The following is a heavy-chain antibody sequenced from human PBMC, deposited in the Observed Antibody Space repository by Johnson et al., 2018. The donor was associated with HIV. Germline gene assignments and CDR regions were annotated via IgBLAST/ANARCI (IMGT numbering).Heavy chain of an antibody. V-gene: IGHV3-30*18. CDR2: ISYDGTNK. CDR1: GFTFSNYD. J-gene: IGHJ3*02. CDR3: AKRYSGSLRDTFDI. D-gene: IGHD1-26*01. Sequence: QVQLVESGGGVVQPGRSLRLSCAASGFTFSNYDIHWVRQAPGKGLEWVAFISYDGTNKYYADSVKGRFTISRDNSKNKQYLQMNSLRAEDTAVYYCAKRYSGSLRDTFDIWGQGTMVTVSS.